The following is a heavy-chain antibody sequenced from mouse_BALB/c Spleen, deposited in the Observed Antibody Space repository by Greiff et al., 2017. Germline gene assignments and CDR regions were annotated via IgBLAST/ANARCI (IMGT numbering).Heavy chain of an antibody. V-gene: IGHV5-4*02. CDR2: ISDGGSYT. J-gene: IGHJ4*01. CDR3: ARGGPGDAMDY. Sequence: EVILVESGGGLVKPGGSLKLSCAASGFTFSDYYMYWVRQTPEKRLEWVATISDGGSYTYYPDSVKGRFTISRDNAKNNLYLQMSSLKSEDTAMYYCARGGPGDAMDYWGQGTSVTVSS. CDR1: GFTFSDYY.